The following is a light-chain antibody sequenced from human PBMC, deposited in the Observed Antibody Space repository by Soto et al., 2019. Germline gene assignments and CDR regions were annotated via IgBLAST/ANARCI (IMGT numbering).Light chain of an antibody. J-gene: IGLJ3*02. V-gene: IGLV6-57*04. CDR2: ENN. CDR3: QSYNSSNWV. CDR1: SGGIASNY. Sequence: NFMLTQPHSVSESPGKTVAISCTRSSGGIASNYVQWYQQRPGSAPTTVMYENNRTPSGVPDRFSGSIDISSSSASLTISGLKTEDEADYYCQSYNSSNWVFGGGTKLTVL.